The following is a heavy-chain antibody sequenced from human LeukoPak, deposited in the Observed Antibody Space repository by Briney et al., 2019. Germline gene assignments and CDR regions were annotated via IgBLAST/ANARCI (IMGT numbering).Heavy chain of an antibody. CDR3: ARDTAVAGLRYFDY. J-gene: IGHJ4*02. Sequence: SETLSLTCTVSGGSISSYYWSWIRQPPGKGLEWIGYIYYSGSTNYNPSLKSRVTISVDTSKNQFSLKLSSVTAADTAVYYCARDTAVAGLRYFDYWGQGTLVTVSS. CDR1: GGSISSYY. CDR2: IYYSGST. D-gene: IGHD6-19*01. V-gene: IGHV4-59*12.